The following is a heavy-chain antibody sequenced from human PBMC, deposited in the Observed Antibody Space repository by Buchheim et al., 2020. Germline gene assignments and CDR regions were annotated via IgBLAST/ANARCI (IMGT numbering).Heavy chain of an antibody. J-gene: IGHJ6*02. CDR1: GFMFSTYW. CDR2: IKQDGSEK. D-gene: IGHD4-11*01. Sequence: EVQLVESGGVLVQPGGSLRLSCAASGFMFSTYWMSWVRQAPGKGLEWVANIKQDGSEKNYVDSVEGRFTISRDTAKNSLDLQMNSLRVEDTGVYFCVRASSTVRAYYYGMDVWGQGTT. CDR3: VRASSTVRAYYYGMDV. V-gene: IGHV3-7*04.